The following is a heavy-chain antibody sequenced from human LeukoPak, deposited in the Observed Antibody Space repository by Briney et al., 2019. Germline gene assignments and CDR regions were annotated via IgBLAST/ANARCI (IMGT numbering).Heavy chain of an antibody. V-gene: IGHV3-23*01. CDR2: ISGSGGST. CDR3: AKDQEYYGSGSYNDY. J-gene: IGHJ4*02. D-gene: IGHD3-10*01. CDR1: GFTFSSYA. Sequence: GGSLRLSCAASGFTFSSYAMSWVRQAPGKGLEWVSAISGSGGSTYYADSVKGRFTISRDNSKSTLYLQMNSLRAEDTAVYYCAKDQEYYGSGSYNDYWGQGTLVTVSS.